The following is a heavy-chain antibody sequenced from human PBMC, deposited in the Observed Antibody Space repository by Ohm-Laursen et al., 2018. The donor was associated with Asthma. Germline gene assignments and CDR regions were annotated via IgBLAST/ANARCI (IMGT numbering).Heavy chain of an antibody. J-gene: IGHJ4*02. CDR3: ARAAEGYYDSSGRYYFDY. CDR2: IGTAGDP. V-gene: IGHV3-13*05. CDR1: GFTFSSYD. Sequence: SLRLSCSAPGFTFSSYDMHWVRQATGKGLEWVSAIGTAGDPYYPGSVKGRFTISRENAKNSLYLQMNSLRAGDTAVYYCARAAEGYYDSSGRYYFDYWGQGTLVTVSS. D-gene: IGHD3-22*01.